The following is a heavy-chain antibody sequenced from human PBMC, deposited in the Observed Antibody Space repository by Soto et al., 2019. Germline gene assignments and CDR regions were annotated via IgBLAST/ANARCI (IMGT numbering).Heavy chain of an antibody. CDR2: IWYDGSNK. Sequence: SLRLSCAASGFTFSSYGMHWVRQAPGKGLEWVAVIWYDGSNKYYADSVKGRFTISRDNSKNTLYLQMNSLRAEDTAVYYCARETAAGTKYYYYGMDVWGQGTTVTVSS. V-gene: IGHV3-33*01. CDR3: ARETAAGTKYYYYGMDV. CDR1: GFTFSSYG. J-gene: IGHJ6*02. D-gene: IGHD6-13*01.